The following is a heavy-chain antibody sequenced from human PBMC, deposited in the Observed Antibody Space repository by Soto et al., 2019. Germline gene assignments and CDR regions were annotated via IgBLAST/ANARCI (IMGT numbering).Heavy chain of an antibody. Sequence: EVQLVESGGGLVKPGGSLRLSCAASGFTFSNAWMSWVRQAPGKGLEWVGRIKSKTDGGTTDYAAPVKGRFTISRDDSKNTLYLQMNSLRAEDTAVYYCAKDYDILTGSRYYFDYWGQGTLVTVSS. D-gene: IGHD3-9*01. J-gene: IGHJ4*02. V-gene: IGHV3-15*01. CDR1: GFTFSNAW. CDR2: IKSKTDGGTT. CDR3: AKDYDILTGSRYYFDY.